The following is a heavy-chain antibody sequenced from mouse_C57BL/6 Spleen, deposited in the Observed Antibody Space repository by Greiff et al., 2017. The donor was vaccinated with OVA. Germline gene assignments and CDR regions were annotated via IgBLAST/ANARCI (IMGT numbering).Heavy chain of an antibody. CDR2: IWSDGST. J-gene: IGHJ4*01. V-gene: IGHV2-6-1*01. CDR1: GFSLTSYG. CDR3: ARQAGKDYAMDY. D-gene: IGHD4-1*01. Sequence: QVQLKESGPGLVAPSQSLSITCTVSGFSLTSYGVHWVRLPPGKGLEWLVVIWSDGSTTYNSALKSRLSISKDNSKSQVFLKMNRLQTDDTAMYYCARQAGKDYAMDYWGQGTTVTVSS.